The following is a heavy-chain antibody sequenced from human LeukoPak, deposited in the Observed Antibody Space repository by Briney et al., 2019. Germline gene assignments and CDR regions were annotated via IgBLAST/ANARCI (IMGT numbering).Heavy chain of an antibody. J-gene: IGHJ4*02. CDR2: INHSGST. CDR1: GGSFSGYY. Sequence: SETLSLTCAVYGGSFSGYYWSWIRQPPGKGLEWIGEINHSGSTNYNPSLKSRVTISVDRSKNQFSLKLSSVTAADTAVYYCARGVRYCSSTSCQYSDYWGQGTLVTVSS. CDR3: ARGVRYCSSTSCQYSDY. D-gene: IGHD2-2*01. V-gene: IGHV4-34*01.